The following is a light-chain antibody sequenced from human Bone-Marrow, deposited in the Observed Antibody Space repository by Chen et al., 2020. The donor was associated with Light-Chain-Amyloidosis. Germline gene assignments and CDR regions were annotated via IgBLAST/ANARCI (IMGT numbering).Light chain of an antibody. CDR2: EVS. CDR3: SSYAGSNILYV. V-gene: IGLV2-8*01. CDR1: SSDIGNYDP. J-gene: IGLJ1*01. Sequence: QSALTQPPSASGSPGQSVTISCTGTSSDIGNYDPVSWYQQHPGKAPKLIISEVSRRPAGVPDRFSGSKSGNTASLTVSRLQAEDEAEYYCSSYAGSNILYVFGSGTKVTV.